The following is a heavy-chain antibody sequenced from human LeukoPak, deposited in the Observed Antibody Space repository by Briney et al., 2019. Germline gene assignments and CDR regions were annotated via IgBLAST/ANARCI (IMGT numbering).Heavy chain of an antibody. J-gene: IGHJ4*02. Sequence: GGSLRLSCAASGFTFENYWMIWVRQAPGKGLEWVAHIKEGGSEKYYADSVEGRFTISRDNAKNSLYLEMNGLRVEDTAVYYCARGGSRGSLDNWGQGALVTVSS. D-gene: IGHD1-26*01. V-gene: IGHV3-7*04. CDR1: GFTFENYW. CDR2: IKEGGSEK. CDR3: ARGGSRGSLDN.